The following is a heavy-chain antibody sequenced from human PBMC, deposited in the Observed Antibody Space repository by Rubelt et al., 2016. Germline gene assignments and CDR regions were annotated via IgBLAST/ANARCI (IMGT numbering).Heavy chain of an antibody. CDR2: INAGNGNT. J-gene: IGHJ2*01. D-gene: IGHD5-18*01. CDR3: ARSKDTAMVTDADWYFDL. CDR1: GYTFTSYA. V-gene: IGHV1-3*01. Sequence: QVQLVQSGAEVKKPGASVKVSCKASGYTFTSYAMHWVRQAPGHRLEWMGWINAGNGNTKYSQKFQGRGTSTSDTSASTAYMELSRLRSEDTAVYYCARSKDTAMVTDADWYFDLWGRGTLVTVSS.